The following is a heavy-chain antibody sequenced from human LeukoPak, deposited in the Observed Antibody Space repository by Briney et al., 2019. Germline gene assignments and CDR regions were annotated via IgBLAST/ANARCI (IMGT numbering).Heavy chain of an antibody. CDR3: ARGRAVAEY. J-gene: IGHJ4*02. Sequence: SETLSLTCTVSGGFISNYYWSWIRQPAGKGLEWIGRINTSGSTNYNPSLKSRVTVSADTSKNQFSLQLSSVTATDTAVYYCARGRAVAEYWGQGTLVTVSS. V-gene: IGHV4-4*07. D-gene: IGHD6-19*01. CDR1: GGFISNYY. CDR2: INTSGST.